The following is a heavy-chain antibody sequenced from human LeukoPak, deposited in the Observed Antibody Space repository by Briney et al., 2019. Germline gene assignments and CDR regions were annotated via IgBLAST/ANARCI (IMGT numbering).Heavy chain of an antibody. V-gene: IGHV3-53*01. CDR1: GFIVTNNY. CDR2: IYSGGET. D-gene: IGHD3-10*01. Sequence: PGGSLRLSCALSGFIVTNNYMTWVRQAPGKGLEWVSVIYSGGETQYADSVKGRFTISRDKSKNMLYLQMNNLKVEDTAVYYCGVWLAPWGRGTLVTVAS. CDR3: GVWLAP. J-gene: IGHJ5*02.